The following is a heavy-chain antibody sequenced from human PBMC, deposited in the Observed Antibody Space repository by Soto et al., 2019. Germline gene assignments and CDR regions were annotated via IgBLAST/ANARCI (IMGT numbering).Heavy chain of an antibody. CDR3: ARAAYSSGPFDY. D-gene: IGHD6-19*01. Sequence: GGSLRLSCAASGFTFSSYSMNWVRQAPGKGLEWVSSISSSSSYIYYADSVKGRFTISRDNAKNSLYLQMNSLRAEDTAVYYCARAAYSSGPFDYWGQGNLVTVS. V-gene: IGHV3-21*01. CDR2: ISSSSSYI. CDR1: GFTFSSYS. J-gene: IGHJ4*02.